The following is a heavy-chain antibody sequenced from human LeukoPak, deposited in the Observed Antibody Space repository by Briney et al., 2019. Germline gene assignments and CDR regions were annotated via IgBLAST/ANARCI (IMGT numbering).Heavy chain of an antibody. J-gene: IGHJ4*02. CDR1: GGSISSYY. CDR3: ARDLHYYGSV. D-gene: IGHD3-10*01. V-gene: IGHV4-59*12. CDR2: IYYSGST. Sequence: SETLSLTCTVSGGSISSYYWSWIRQPPGKGLEWIGYIYYSGSTYYNPSLKSRVTISVDTSKNQFSLKLSSVTAADTAVYYCARDLHYYGSVWGQGTLVTVSS.